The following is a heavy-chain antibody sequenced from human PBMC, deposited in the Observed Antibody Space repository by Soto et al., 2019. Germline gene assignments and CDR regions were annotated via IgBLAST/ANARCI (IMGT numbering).Heavy chain of an antibody. CDR3: AHRLTFNSNGEPDY. Sequence: HITLKESGPTLVKPTQTLTLTCSFSGFSFSTPGVGVGWIRQPPGKPPEWLALIYWDDDKRYSPSLRSRLTISKAFSRSQVVLIAKNTDPLYSGISECAHRLTFNSNGEPDYWRQGTLVTVSS. D-gene: IGHD3-10*01. CDR2: IYWDDDK. CDR1: GFSFSTPGVG. V-gene: IGHV2-5*02. J-gene: IGHJ4*02.